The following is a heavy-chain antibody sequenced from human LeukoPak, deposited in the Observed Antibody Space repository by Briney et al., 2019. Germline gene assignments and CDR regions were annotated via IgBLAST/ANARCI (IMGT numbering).Heavy chain of an antibody. Sequence: SETLSPTCAVYGGSFSGYYWSWIRQPPGKGLEWIGEINHSGSTNYNPSLKSRVTISVDTSKNQFSLKLSSVTAADTAVYYCARYQKDIVVVPASAWFDPWGQGTLVTVSS. D-gene: IGHD2-2*01. CDR1: GGSFSGYY. CDR3: ARYQKDIVVVPASAWFDP. CDR2: INHSGST. J-gene: IGHJ5*02. V-gene: IGHV4-34*01.